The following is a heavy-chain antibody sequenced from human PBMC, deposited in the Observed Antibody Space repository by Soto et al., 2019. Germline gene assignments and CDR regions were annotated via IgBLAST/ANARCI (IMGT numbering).Heavy chain of an antibody. CDR2: LIGGHYGT. CDR3: AKGRSTGDIDWFDP. Sequence: GGSLRLSCTASGFTLQNYAMAWVRQAPGKGLEWVSTLIGGHYGTAYSYSVKGRFTVSRDNSKNCLYLQMNSLGVEDTAMYFCAKGRSTGDIDWFDPWGQGSLVTSPQ. CDR1: GFTLQNYA. J-gene: IGHJ5*02. V-gene: IGHV3-23*01. D-gene: IGHD3-10*01.